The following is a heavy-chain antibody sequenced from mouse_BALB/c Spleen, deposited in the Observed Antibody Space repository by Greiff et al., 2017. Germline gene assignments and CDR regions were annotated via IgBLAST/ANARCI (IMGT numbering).Heavy chain of an antibody. V-gene: IGHV14-3*02. D-gene: IGHD1-1*01. CDR3: ARSVLLGAWFAY. Sequence: EVQVVESGAELVKPGASVKLSCTASGFNIKDTYMHWVKQRPEQGLEWIGRIDPANGNTKYDPKFQGKATITADTSSNTAYLQLSSLTSEDTAVYYCARSVLLGAWFAYWGQGTLVTVSA. CDR2: IDPANGNT. CDR1: GFNIKDTY. J-gene: IGHJ3*01.